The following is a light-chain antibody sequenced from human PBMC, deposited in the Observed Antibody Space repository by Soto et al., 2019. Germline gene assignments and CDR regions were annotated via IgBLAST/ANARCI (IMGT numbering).Light chain of an antibody. CDR1: SGHSSYA. V-gene: IGLV4-69*01. CDR3: QTWGTGTLV. Sequence: QSVLTQSPSASASLGASVKLTCTLSSGHSSYAIAWHQQQPEKGPRYLMKLNSDGSHNKGDGIPDRFSGSSSGAERYLTISRLQSEYEADYYCQTWGTGTLVFGGGTKVTVL. J-gene: IGLJ2*01. CDR2: LNSDGSH.